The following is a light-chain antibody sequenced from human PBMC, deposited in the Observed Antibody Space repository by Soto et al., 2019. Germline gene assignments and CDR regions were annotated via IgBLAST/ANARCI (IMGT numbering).Light chain of an antibody. V-gene: IGKV3-11*01. CDR1: QSVSSY. CDR2: DAS. Sequence: EIVLTQSPATLSLSPGERATLSCMASQSVSSYLAWYQQKPGQAPRLLIYDASNRATGIPARFSGSGSGTDFTLTISSLDPEDSAVYYCQQRSNRPLTFGQGTRLEIK. CDR3: QQRSNRPLT. J-gene: IGKJ5*01.